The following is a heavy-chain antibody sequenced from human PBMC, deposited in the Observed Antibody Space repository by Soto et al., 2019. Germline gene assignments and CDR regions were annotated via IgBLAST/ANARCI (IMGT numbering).Heavy chain of an antibody. CDR2: IYYSGST. CDR3: ASFCAGRSCQHEYFQH. V-gene: IGHV4-30-4*01. D-gene: IGHD2-2*01. Sequence: SETLSLTCTVSGGSINSGDFYWIWIRQPPGKGLEWIGYIYYSGSTDYDPSLKSRVTISMDKSKNQFSLKLGSVTAADTAMYYCASFCAGRSCQHEYFQHWGQGTLVTVSS. J-gene: IGHJ1*01. CDR1: GGSINSGDFY.